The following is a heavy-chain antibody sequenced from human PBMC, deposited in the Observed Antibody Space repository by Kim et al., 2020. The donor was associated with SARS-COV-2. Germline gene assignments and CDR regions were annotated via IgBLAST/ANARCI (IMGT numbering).Heavy chain of an antibody. CDR3: ARDERYNWNDEPSSLDY. D-gene: IGHD1-20*01. CDR1: GFTFSSYG. V-gene: IGHV3-33*01. CDR2: IWYDGSNK. J-gene: IGHJ4*02. Sequence: GGSLRLSCAASGFTFSSYGMHWVRQAPGKGLEWVAVIWYDGSNKYYADSVKGRFTISRDNSKNTLYLQMNSLRAEDTAVYYCARDERYNWNDEPSSLDYWGQGTLVTVSS.